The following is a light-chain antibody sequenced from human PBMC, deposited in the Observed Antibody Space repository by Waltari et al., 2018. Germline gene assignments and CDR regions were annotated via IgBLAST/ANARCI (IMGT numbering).Light chain of an antibody. CDR3: SSYTNRNTLI. CDR2: DVS. Sequence: QSALTQPASVSGSPGQSITISCTGTSSDVGGYNHVSWYQQDAGKVPKLIIYDVSERPSGGSERFSCSKSGNTASLTISGVQAEDETDYYCSSYTNRNTLIFGGGTKLTVL. CDR1: SSDVGGYNH. J-gene: IGLJ2*01. V-gene: IGLV2-14*01.